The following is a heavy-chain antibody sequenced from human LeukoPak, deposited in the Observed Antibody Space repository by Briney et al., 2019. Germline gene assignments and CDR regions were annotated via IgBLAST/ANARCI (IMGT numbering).Heavy chain of an antibody. Sequence: GASVKVSCKASGYTFTSYGISWVRQAPGQGLEWMGWISAYNGNTNYAQKLQGRVTMTTDTSTSTAYMELRSRRSDDTAVYYCARVGYCTNGVCHIPYYYYYMDVWGKGTTVTVSS. CDR2: ISAYNGNT. CDR3: ARVGYCTNGVCHIPYYYYYMDV. V-gene: IGHV1-18*01. J-gene: IGHJ6*03. CDR1: GYTFTSYG. D-gene: IGHD2-8*01.